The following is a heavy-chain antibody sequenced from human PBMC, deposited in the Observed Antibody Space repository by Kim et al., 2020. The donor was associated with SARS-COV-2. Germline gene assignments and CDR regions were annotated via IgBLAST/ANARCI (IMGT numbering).Heavy chain of an antibody. J-gene: IGHJ6*02. Sequence: GSLRLSCAASGFTFSSSALNWVRQAPGKGLEWVSSISGSGGNTYYADSVKGRFTISRDNSKNTLYLQMNSLRVEDTAIYYCAKFPPSYSSSWDPYYYNVDVWGPGTTVTVSS. V-gene: IGHV3-23*01. CDR2: ISGSGGNT. CDR1: GFTFSSSA. D-gene: IGHD6-13*01. CDR3: AKFPPSYSSSWDPYYYNVDV.